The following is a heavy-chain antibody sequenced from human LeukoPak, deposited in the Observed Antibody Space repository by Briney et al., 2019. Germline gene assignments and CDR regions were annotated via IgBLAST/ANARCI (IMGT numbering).Heavy chain of an antibody. D-gene: IGHD5-12*01. CDR2: ISGSGAGT. CDR1: KFAFSSYA. J-gene: IGHJ4*02. Sequence: GGSLRLSCAASKFAFSSYAMSWVRQAPGKGLEWVSAISGSGAGTYYADSVKGRFTVSRDNSKNTVYLQMNSLRAEDTAVYYCAKDRGYSGYDSGDYWGQGTLVTVSS. CDR3: AKDRGYSGYDSGDY. V-gene: IGHV3-23*01.